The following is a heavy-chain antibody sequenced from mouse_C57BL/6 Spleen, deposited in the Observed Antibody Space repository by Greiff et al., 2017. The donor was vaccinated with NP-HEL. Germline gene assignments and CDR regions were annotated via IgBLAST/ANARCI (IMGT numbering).Heavy chain of an antibody. Sequence: EVQLVESGGGLVQPGGSLKLSCAASGFPFRDYYMYWVRPTPEKRLEWVAYISNGGGSTYYPDTVKGRFTISRDTAKNTLYLQMSRLKSEDTAMYYCARQDYYGSSWFAYWGQGTLVTVSA. D-gene: IGHD1-1*01. CDR1: GFPFRDYY. J-gene: IGHJ3*01. CDR3: ARQDYYGSSWFAY. V-gene: IGHV5-12*01. CDR2: ISNGGGST.